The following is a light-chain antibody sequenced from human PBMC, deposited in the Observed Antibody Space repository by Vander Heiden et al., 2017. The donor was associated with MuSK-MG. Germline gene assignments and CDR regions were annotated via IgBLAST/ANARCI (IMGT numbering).Light chain of an antibody. J-gene: IGKJ1*01. V-gene: IGKV4-1*01. CDR3: QRDDNIPWT. Sequence: DIVMTQSPESLAVSLGERATFSCKSSQNVLHWSNNENCLAWYQQKPGQHPKLLIYWTDFTLTITSLQSEDVAVYYCQRDDNIPWTFGQGTKVEI. CDR1: QNVLHWSNNENC.